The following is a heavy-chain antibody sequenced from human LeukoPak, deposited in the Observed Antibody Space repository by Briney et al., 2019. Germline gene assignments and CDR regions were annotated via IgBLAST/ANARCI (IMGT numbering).Heavy chain of an antibody. J-gene: IGHJ3*02. Sequence: SETLSLTCTVSGGSISSYYWSWIRQPPGKGLEWIGYIYYSGSTSYNPSLKSRVTISVDTSKNHFSLKLSSVTTADTAVYYCARYSGSYPHDAFDIWGQGTMVTVSS. CDR1: GGSISSYY. V-gene: IGHV4-59*01. D-gene: IGHD1-26*01. CDR3: ARYSGSYPHDAFDI. CDR2: IYYSGST.